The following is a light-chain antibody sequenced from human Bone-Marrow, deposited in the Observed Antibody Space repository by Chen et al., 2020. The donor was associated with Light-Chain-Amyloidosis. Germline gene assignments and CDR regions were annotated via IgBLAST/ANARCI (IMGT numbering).Light chain of an antibody. CDR3: QSYQGSSQGV. CDR2: EAA. J-gene: IGLJ3*02. V-gene: IGLV6-57*01. Sequence: NFMLTQPHSVSESPGKTVIISCTLSSGTIATNYVQWYQQRPVSSPTTVIYEAAQRPSGVPDRFSGSIDRSSNSASLTSSGLKTEDEADYYCQSYQGSSQGVFGGGTNLTVL. CDR1: SGTIATNY.